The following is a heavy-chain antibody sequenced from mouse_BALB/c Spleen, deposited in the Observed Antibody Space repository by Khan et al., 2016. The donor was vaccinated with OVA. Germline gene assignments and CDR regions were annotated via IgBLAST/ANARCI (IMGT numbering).Heavy chain of an antibody. J-gene: IGHJ3*01. Sequence: VQLQQSGPSLVKPSQTLSLTCSVTGDSITSGYWNWIRKSPGNKLEYMGYISYSGNSYYNPSLKSRISVTRDTSKTQYYLQLNSVTTEDTATYSCTCELRGFAYWGQGTLVTVSA. CDR3: TCELRGFAY. D-gene: IGHD1-1*01. CDR1: GDSITSGY. CDR2: ISYSGNS. V-gene: IGHV3-8*02.